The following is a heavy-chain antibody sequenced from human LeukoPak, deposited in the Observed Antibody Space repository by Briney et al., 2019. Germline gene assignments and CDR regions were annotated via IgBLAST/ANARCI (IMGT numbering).Heavy chain of an antibody. CDR2: INPNSGGT. CDR3: ARDLVGDY. V-gene: IGHV1-2*02. D-gene: IGHD3-10*01. CDR1: GYTFTTYG. J-gene: IGHJ4*02. Sequence: ASVKVSCKASGYTFTTYGLSWVRQAPGQGLEWMGWINPNSGGTNYAQKFQGRVTMTRDTSISTAYMELSRLRSDDTAVYYCARDLVGDYWGQGTLVTVSS.